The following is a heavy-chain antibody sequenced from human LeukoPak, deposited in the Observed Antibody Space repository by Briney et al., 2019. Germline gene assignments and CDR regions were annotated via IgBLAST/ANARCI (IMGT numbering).Heavy chain of an antibody. CDR3: ARDSSYYYGSGSYFDY. V-gene: IGHV3-30-3*01. Sequence: GGSLRLSCAASGFTLSSYAMHWVRQAPGKGLEWVAVISYDGSNKYYADSVKGRFTISRDNSKSTLYLQMNSLRAEDTAVYYCARDSSYYYGSGSYFDYWGQGTLVTVSS. J-gene: IGHJ4*02. CDR1: GFTLSSYA. CDR2: ISYDGSNK. D-gene: IGHD3-10*01.